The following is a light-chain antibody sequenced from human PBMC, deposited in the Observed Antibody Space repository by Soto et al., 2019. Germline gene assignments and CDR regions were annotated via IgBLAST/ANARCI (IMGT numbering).Light chain of an antibody. Sequence: QSVLTQPASVSGSPGQSITISCTGTSGDVGAYEFVSWYQQHPGKAPKLIIYEVTNRPSGVSNRFSGSKSGNTASLTISGLQAEDDADYRCSSYKSGSTPYVFGTGTKLTVL. CDR2: EVT. CDR3: SSYKSGSTPYV. CDR1: SGDVGAYEF. J-gene: IGLJ1*01. V-gene: IGLV2-14*01.